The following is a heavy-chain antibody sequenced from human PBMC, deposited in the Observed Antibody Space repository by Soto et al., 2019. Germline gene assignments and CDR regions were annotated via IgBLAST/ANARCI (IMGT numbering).Heavy chain of an antibody. CDR3: ARSASSDIVVVPATYYYYGMDV. D-gene: IGHD2-2*01. CDR1: GGTFSSYA. CDR2: IIPIFGTA. Sequence: ASVKVSCKASGGTFSSYAISWVRQAPGQGLEWMGGIIPIFGTANYAQKFQGRVTITADESTSTAYMELSSLRSEDTAVYYCARSASSDIVVVPATYYYYGMDVWGQGTTVTVSS. J-gene: IGHJ6*02. V-gene: IGHV1-69*13.